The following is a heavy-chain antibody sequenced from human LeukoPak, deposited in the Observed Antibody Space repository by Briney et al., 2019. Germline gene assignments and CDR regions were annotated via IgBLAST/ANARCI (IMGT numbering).Heavy chain of an antibody. V-gene: IGHV1-46*01. CDR2: INPSGGST. CDR3: ASYHDYGGNPDY. Sequence: ASVKVSCKASGYTFTSYYMHWVRQAPGQGLEWMGIINPSGGSTSYAQKFQGRVTMTRDTSISTAYMELSRLRSDDTAVYYCASYHDYGGNPDYWGQGTLVTVSS. D-gene: IGHD4-23*01. J-gene: IGHJ4*02. CDR1: GYTFTSYY.